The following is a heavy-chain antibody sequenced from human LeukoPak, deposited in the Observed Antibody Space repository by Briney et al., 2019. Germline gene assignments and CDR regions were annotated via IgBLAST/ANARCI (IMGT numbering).Heavy chain of an antibody. CDR3: ARDRDSYGMDV. J-gene: IGHJ6*02. V-gene: IGHV3-13*04. Sequence: GGSLRLSCAASGITFSTYEMHWGREDTGQSMEWVSTISAAGKTYYPGSVKGRFTVSRENARNSLFLQMNSLRAEDTAMYYCARDRDSYGMDVWGQGTTVTVSS. CDR1: GITFSTYE. CDR2: ISAAGKT. D-gene: IGHD3-10*01.